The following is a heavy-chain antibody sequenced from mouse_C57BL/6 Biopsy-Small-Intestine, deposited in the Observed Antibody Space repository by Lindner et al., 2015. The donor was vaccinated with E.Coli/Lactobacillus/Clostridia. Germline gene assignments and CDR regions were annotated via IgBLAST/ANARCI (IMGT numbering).Heavy chain of an antibody. CDR2: IYPGSGST. D-gene: IGHD2-4*01. Sequence: VQLQESGAELVKPGASVKMSCKASGYTFTSYWITWVKQRPGQGLEWIGDIYPGSGSTNYNEKFKSKATLTVDTSSSTVYMQVSSLTSEDSAVYYCAYYNYDEGFAYWGQGTLVTVSA. J-gene: IGHJ3*01. CDR1: GYTFTSYW. CDR3: AYYNYDEGFAY. V-gene: IGHV1-55*01.